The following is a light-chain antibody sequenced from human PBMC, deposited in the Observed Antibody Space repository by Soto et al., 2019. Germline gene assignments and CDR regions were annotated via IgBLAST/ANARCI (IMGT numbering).Light chain of an antibody. J-gene: IGKJ1*01. CDR1: QDITSY. CDR2: GAT. Sequence: IQLTQSPSSLSASVGDRVTITCRTSQDITSYLVWFQQKPGKVPERLIYGATNLQSGVPSRFSGSGSGTEFTLTISSLQPEDFATYYCLQHNRYPWTFGQGTKVDI. V-gene: IGKV1-17*03. CDR3: LQHNRYPWT.